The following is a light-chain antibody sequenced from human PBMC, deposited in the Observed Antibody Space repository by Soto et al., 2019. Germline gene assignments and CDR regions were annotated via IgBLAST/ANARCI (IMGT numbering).Light chain of an antibody. V-gene: IGLV1-40*01. CDR2: VNS. Sequence: QPVLTQPPSVSGAPGQRVTISCTGSRSNIGAGYDVHWYQQLPGTAPKLLIYVNSNRPSGVPDRFSGSKSGTSASLAITGLQAEDEADYSCQSYDSSLSGYVVFGGGTKLTVL. CDR3: QSYDSSLSGYVV. CDR1: RSNIGAGYD. J-gene: IGLJ2*01.